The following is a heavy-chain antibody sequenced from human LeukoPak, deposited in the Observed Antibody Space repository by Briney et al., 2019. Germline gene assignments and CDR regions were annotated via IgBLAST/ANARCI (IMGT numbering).Heavy chain of an antibody. CDR2: IYYSGST. D-gene: IGHD1-14*01. V-gene: IGHV4-59*01. CDR3: ARAVLSEEENWFDP. Sequence: SETLSLTCTVSGGSISSYYWSWLRQPPGKGLEWVGYIYYSGSTNYNPSLKSRVTISVDTSKNQFSLKLSSVTAADTAVYYCARAVLSEEENWFDPWGQGTLVTVSS. J-gene: IGHJ5*02. CDR1: GGSISSYY.